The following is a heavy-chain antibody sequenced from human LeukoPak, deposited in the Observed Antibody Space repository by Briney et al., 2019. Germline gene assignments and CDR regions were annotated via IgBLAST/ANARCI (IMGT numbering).Heavy chain of an antibody. D-gene: IGHD3-10*01. CDR2: ISASGGST. CDR1: GFTLSSYA. CDR3: AKVMKGSERLAMVRGVIIKTAGLYYMDV. Sequence: GGSLRLSCAASGFTLSSYAMSWVRQAPGKGLEWVSSISASGGSTNYADSVKGRFTISRDNSKNTVYLQMNSLRAEDTAVYYCAKVMKGSERLAMVRGVIIKTAGLYYMDVWGKGTTVTVSS. J-gene: IGHJ6*03. V-gene: IGHV3-23*01.